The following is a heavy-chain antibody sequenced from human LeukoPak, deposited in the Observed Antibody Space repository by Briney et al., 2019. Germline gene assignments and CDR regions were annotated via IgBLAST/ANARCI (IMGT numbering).Heavy chain of an antibody. CDR1: GIIFSNYG. J-gene: IGHJ6*03. CDR2: IKEDGSEK. CDR3: ARVQGYYGSGSYYRNYYYYYMDV. Sequence: GGSLRLSCEASGIIFSNYGMNWVRQAPGKGLEWVANIKEDGSEKYYVDSVKGRFTISRDNAKNSLYLQMNSLRAEDTAVYYCARVQGYYGSGSYYRNYYYYYMDVWGKGTTVTVSS. D-gene: IGHD3-10*01. V-gene: IGHV3-7*01.